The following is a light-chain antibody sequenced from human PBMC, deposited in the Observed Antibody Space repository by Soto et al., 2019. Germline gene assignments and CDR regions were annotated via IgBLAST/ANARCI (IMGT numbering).Light chain of an antibody. CDR1: QSVSSSY. CDR2: GAS. J-gene: IGKJ1*01. Sequence: EIVMTASPVTLSVSPCEGAALSGSAGQSVSSSYLAWYQQEPGQAPRLLIYGASSRATGIPDRFSGSGSGTDFTLTISRLEPEDFAVYYCQQYGSSPLTFGQGTKVDIK. CDR3: QQYGSSPLT. V-gene: IGKV3-20*01.